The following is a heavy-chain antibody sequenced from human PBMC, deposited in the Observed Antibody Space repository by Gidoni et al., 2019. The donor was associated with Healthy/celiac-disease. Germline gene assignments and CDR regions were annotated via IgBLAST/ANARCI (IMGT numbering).Heavy chain of an antibody. D-gene: IGHD6-13*01. V-gene: IGHV1-2*02. CDR1: GYTFTGYY. Sequence: QVQLVQSGAEVKKPGASVKVSCKASGYTFTGYYMHWVRQAPGQGLEWMGWINPNSGGTNYAQKFQGRVTMNRDTSISTAYMELSRLRSDDTAVYYGARGYSSSPYYYYMDVWGKGTTVTVSS. J-gene: IGHJ6*03. CDR3: ARGYSSSPYYYYMDV. CDR2: INPNSGGT.